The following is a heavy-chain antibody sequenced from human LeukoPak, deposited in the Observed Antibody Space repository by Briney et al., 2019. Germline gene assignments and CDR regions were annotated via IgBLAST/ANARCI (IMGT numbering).Heavy chain of an antibody. D-gene: IGHD3-10*01. CDR3: ARHGDGLDI. CDR2: IYHVGNT. Sequence: PSETLSLTCTVSGDSISSTNSYWGWVRQSPGKGLEWIGSIYHVGNTRYNPSLKSRVAISVDTSKNHFSLTLNSVTATDTGVYYCARHGDGLDIWGQGTTVIVSS. J-gene: IGHJ6*02. V-gene: IGHV4-39*01. CDR1: GDSISSTNSY.